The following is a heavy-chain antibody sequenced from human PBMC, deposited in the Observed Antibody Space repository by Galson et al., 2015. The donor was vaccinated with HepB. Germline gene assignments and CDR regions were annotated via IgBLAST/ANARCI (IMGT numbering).Heavy chain of an antibody. J-gene: IGHJ4*02. CDR3: AHRPTAAAGTTFDS. CDR2: IYWDDGK. D-gene: IGHD6-13*01. CDR1: GFSLTASGVG. Sequence: PALVKPTQTLTLTCTFSGFSLTASGVGVGWIRQPPGKALEWLALIYWDDGKRYSPSLRSRLTITKDTSKNQVVLTMTNMDPVDTATYYCAHRPTAAAGTTFDSWGQGTLVTVSS. V-gene: IGHV2-5*02.